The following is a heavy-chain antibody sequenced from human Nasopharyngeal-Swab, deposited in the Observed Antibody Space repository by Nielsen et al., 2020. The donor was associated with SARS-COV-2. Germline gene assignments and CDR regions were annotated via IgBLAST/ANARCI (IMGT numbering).Heavy chain of an antibody. Sequence: GESLKISCVASGFTFSIYGMHWVRQAPGKGLEWLASIWYEGSNKYYAGSVKGRFTISRDNSKNTVYLQMNSLRGEDTAVYYCARAPSPDDSSGGGYWGQGTLVTVSS. J-gene: IGHJ4*02. CDR1: GFTFSIYG. D-gene: IGHD3-22*01. V-gene: IGHV3-33*01. CDR2: IWYEGSNK. CDR3: ARAPSPDDSSGGGY.